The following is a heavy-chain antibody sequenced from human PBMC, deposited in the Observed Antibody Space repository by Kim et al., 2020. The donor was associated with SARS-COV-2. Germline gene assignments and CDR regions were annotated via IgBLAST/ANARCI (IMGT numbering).Heavy chain of an antibody. Sequence: TNYNPSLNSRGTMSVDTSKNQFSLNLTSVTPADTAVYYCARGGVATIWSYWGQGTLVSVSS. CDR3: ARGGVATIWSY. D-gene: IGHD5-12*01. J-gene: IGHJ4*02. V-gene: IGHV4-59*09. CDR2: T.